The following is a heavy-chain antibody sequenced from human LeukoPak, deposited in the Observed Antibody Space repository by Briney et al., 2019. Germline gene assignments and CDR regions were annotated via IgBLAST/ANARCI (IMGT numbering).Heavy chain of an antibody. J-gene: IGHJ4*02. V-gene: IGHV4-34*01. D-gene: IGHD3-22*01. CDR1: GGSFSGYH. CDR2: INHRGST. Sequence: SETLSLTCAVYGGSFSGYHWSWIRQPPGKGLEWIGEINHRGSTNYNPSLKSRVTMSVDTSKNQFSLKLSSVTAADTAVYYCARQYYYDSSGYREDWGQGTLVTVSS. CDR3: ARQYYYDSSGYRED.